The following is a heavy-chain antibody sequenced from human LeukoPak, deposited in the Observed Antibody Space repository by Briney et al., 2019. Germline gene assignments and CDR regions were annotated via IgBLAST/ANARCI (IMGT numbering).Heavy chain of an antibody. Sequence: PSETLSLTCTVSGGSISSGSYYWSWIRQPAGKGLEWIGHIYTSGTTNYNPSLKSRVTISVGTSRNQFSLKLSSVTAADTAVYYCARERGDNWNVGPWGQGTLVTVSS. CDR3: ARERGDNWNVGP. CDR2: IYTSGTT. D-gene: IGHD1-20*01. CDR1: GGSISSGSYY. J-gene: IGHJ5*02. V-gene: IGHV4-61*09.